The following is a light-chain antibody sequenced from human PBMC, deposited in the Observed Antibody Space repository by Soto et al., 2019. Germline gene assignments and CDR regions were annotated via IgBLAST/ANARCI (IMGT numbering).Light chain of an antibody. J-gene: IGKJ4*01. V-gene: IGKV3D-15*01. Sequence: EIVMTQSPATLSVSPGERATLSCRASQSVSSNLALYQQKPGQSPSLLIYDISARATGIPTRFSGSGSGTEFTLTIRSLQSEDFAVYYCHQYNDWPLTFGGGTKVEIK. CDR2: DIS. CDR1: QSVSSN. CDR3: HQYNDWPLT.